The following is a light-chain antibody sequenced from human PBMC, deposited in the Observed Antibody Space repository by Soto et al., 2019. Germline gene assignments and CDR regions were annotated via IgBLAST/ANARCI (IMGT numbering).Light chain of an antibody. CDR1: SSNIGNNY. J-gene: IGLJ3*02. Sequence: QAVVTQPPSVSAAPGQKVTISCSGSSSNIGNNYVSWYQQLPGTAPKLLIYDNNKRPSGIPDRFSGSKSVTSATLGITGLQTGDEADYYCGTWDSSLSAWVFGGGTKLTVL. CDR3: GTWDSSLSAWV. V-gene: IGLV1-51*01. CDR2: DNN.